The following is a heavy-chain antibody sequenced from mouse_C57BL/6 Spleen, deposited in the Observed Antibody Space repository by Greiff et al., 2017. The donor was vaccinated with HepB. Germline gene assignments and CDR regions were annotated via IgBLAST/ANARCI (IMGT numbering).Heavy chain of an antibody. CDR3: ARAWLGRGFAY. Sequence: EVQLQQSGPELVKPGASVKIPCKASGYTFTDYNMDWVKQSHGKSLEWIGDINPNNGGTIYNQKFKGKATLTVVKSSSTAYMELRSLTSEDTAVYYCARAWLGRGFAYWGQGTLVTVSA. J-gene: IGHJ3*01. CDR2: INPNNGGT. D-gene: IGHD3-3*01. CDR1: GYTFTDYN. V-gene: IGHV1-18*01.